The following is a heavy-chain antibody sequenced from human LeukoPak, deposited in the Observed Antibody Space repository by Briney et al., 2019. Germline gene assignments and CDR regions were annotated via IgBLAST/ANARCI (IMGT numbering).Heavy chain of an antibody. D-gene: IGHD1-1*01. CDR3: ARRYNWNDVGDAFDI. V-gene: IGHV1-8*02. J-gene: IGHJ3*02. CDR2: INPNSGNT. CDR1: GYTFTGYY. Sequence: ASVKVSCKASGYTFTGYYMHWVRQAPGQGLEWMGWINPNSGNTGYAQKFQGRVTMTRNTSISTAYMELSSLRSEDTAVYYCARRYNWNDVGDAFDIWGQGTMVTVSS.